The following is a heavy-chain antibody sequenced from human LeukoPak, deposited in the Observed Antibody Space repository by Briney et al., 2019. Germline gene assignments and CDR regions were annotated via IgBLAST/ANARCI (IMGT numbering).Heavy chain of an antibody. V-gene: IGHV3-48*04. CDR3: ARAYSRGSSIYYYYMDV. CDR1: GFTFSSYS. J-gene: IGHJ6*03. Sequence: PGGSLRLSCAASGFTFSSYSMNWVRQAPGKGLEWVSYISSSSSTIYYADSVKGRFTISRDNAKSSLYLQMNSLRAEDTAVYYCARAYSRGSSIYYYYMDVWGKGTTVTVSS. CDR2: ISSSSSTI. D-gene: IGHD6-6*01.